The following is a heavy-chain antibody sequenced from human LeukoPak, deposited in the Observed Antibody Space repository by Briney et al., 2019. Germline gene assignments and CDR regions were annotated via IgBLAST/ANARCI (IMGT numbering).Heavy chain of an antibody. CDR2: FYISGTT. V-gene: IGHV4-4*07. CDR3: ARAERYGDFDY. D-gene: IGHD5-24*01. CDR1: GGSISSYY. J-gene: IGHJ4*02. Sequence: SETLSLTCTVSGGSISSYYWSWIRQPAGKGLEWIGRFYISGTTNYNPSLKSRVTMSVDTSKNQFSLKLSSVTAADTAAYYCARAERYGDFDYWGQGTLVTVSS.